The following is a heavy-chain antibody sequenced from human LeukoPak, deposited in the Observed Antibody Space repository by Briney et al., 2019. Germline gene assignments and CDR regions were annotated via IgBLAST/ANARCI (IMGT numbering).Heavy chain of an antibody. J-gene: IGHJ3*02. D-gene: IGHD6-19*01. CDR2: INHSGST. CDR3: ARRQFDAFDI. V-gene: IGHV4-34*01. Sequence: RTSETLSLTCAVYGGSFSGYYWSWIRQPPGKGLEWIGEINHSGSTNYNPSHKSRVTISVDTSKNQFSLKLSSVTAADTAVYYCARRQFDAFDIWGQGTMVTVSS. CDR1: GGSFSGYY.